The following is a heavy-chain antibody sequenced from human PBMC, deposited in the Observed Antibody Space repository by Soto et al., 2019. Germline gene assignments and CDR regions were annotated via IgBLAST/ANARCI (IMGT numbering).Heavy chain of an antibody. CDR1: GFILSDYE. CDR3: ARGPYRNTYNWFDS. V-gene: IGHV3-48*03. D-gene: IGHD5-12*01. CDR2: ISGSGLTI. Sequence: GGSLRLSCAASGFILSDYEINWVSQAPGKGLEWVSYISGSGLTIYYADSVKGRFTISRDNAKNSLYLQMNSLGVEDTAVYYCARGPYRNTYNWFDSWGQGTPVTVSS. J-gene: IGHJ5*02.